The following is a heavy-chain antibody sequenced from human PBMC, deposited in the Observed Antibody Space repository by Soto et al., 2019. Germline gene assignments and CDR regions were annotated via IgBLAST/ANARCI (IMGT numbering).Heavy chain of an antibody. CDR2: IIPIFGTA. Sequence: QVQLVQSGAEVRKPGSSVKVSCKASGGTFSRHAISWVRQAPGQGLEWMGGIIPIFGTANHAQKFRGRVTIIADESTSTVYMELSSLRSEDTAMYHCARGWGYDSNDYYYAYWGQGTLVIVSS. CDR3: ARGWGYDSNDYYYAY. CDR1: GGTFSRHA. V-gene: IGHV1-69*01. D-gene: IGHD3-22*01. J-gene: IGHJ4*02.